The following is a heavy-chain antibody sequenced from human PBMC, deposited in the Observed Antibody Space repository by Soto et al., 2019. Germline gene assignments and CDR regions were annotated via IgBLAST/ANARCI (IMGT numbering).Heavy chain of an antibody. V-gene: IGHV2-5*02. CDR3: AHTAAGLSDDAFDI. CDR2: IYWDDDK. Sequence: QITLKESGPTLVKPTQTLTLTCTFSGFSLSTNGVGVGWIRQPPGKALEWLALIYWDDDKRYSPSLKSRLTVTQDPSENQVVLTMTNMDPVDTGTYYCAHTAAGLSDDAFDIWGQGTMVTVSS. J-gene: IGHJ3*02. D-gene: IGHD6-13*01. CDR1: GFSLSTNGVG.